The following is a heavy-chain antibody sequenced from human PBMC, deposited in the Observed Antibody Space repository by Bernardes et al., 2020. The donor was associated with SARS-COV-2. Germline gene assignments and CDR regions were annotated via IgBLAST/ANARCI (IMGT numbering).Heavy chain of an antibody. D-gene: IGHD2-2*01. Sequence: GGSLRLSCAASGFTLAMSWVRQAPGKRPEWVSSINHGGDAYYTASVRGRFTISRDISANTLDLQMNSLRAEDTAVYYCARGAPVGYCSSTSCYPGWFDPWGQGTLVTVSS. CDR3: ARGAPVGYCSSTSCYPGWFDP. J-gene: IGHJ5*02. CDR2: INHGGDA. V-gene: IGHV3-23*01. CDR1: GFTLA.